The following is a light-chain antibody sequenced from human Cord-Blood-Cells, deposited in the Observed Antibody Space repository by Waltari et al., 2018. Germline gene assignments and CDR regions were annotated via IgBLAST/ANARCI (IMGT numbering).Light chain of an antibody. Sequence: DIQITQSPSTPSAPLGDTITITCRASQSISSWLAWYQQKTGKAPKLLIYDASSLESGVPARFSGSGSGTEFTLTISSLQPDDFATYYCQQYNSYSFTFGQGTKLEIK. CDR2: DAS. CDR1: QSISSW. V-gene: IGKV1-5*01. CDR3: QQYNSYSFT. J-gene: IGKJ2*01.